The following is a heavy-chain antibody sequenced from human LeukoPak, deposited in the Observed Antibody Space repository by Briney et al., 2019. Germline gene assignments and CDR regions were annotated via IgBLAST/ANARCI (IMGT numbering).Heavy chain of an antibody. CDR2: ISYDGSNK. Sequence: GGSLRLSCAASGFTFSSYAMHWVRQAPGKGLEWVAVISYDGSNKYYADSVKGRFTISRDNSKNTLYLQMNSLRAEDTAVYYCARIVPSSLMTKDYFDYWGQGTLVTVSP. CDR3: ARIVPSSLMTKDYFDY. V-gene: IGHV3-30-3*01. J-gene: IGHJ4*02. D-gene: IGHD4-17*01. CDR1: GFTFSSYA.